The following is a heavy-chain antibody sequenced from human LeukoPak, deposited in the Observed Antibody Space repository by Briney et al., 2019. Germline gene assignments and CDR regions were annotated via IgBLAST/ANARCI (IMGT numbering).Heavy chain of an antibody. J-gene: IGHJ4*02. Sequence: GGSLRLSCAASGFTFSSYSMNWVRQAPGKGLEWVANINEDGSDKYYLDSVKGRFTISRDNAKNSLYLQMISLRAEDTAVYYCARDTYRFFDSWGQGTLVTVSS. V-gene: IGHV3-7*01. CDR2: INEDGSDK. D-gene: IGHD3-16*02. CDR3: ARDTYRFFDS. CDR1: GFTFSSYS.